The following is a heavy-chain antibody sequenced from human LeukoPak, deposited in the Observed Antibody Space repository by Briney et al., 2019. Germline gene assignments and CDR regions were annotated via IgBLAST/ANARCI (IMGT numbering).Heavy chain of an antibody. CDR3: AREEYDYGDYAFL. V-gene: IGHV4-59*01. Sequence: SETLSLTCTVSGGSISSYYWSWIRQPPGKGLEWIGYIYYSGSTNYNPSLKSRVTISVDTSKNQFSLKLSSVTAADTAVYYCAREEYDYGDYAFLWGQGTMVTVSS. CDR2: IYYSGST. J-gene: IGHJ3*01. D-gene: IGHD4-17*01. CDR1: GGSISSYY.